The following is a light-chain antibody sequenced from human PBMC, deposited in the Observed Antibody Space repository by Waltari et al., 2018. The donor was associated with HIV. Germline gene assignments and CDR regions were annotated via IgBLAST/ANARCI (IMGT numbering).Light chain of an antibody. Sequence: QSVLTQPPSVSGAPGQRVTISCTGSSSTIGAGSAVPWYQQLPGTAPKLLIYGNSNRPSGVPDRFSGSKSGTSASLAITGLQAEDEADYYCQSYDSSLSWVFGGGTKLTVL. CDR3: QSYDSSLSWV. CDR1: SSTIGAGSA. CDR2: GNS. V-gene: IGLV1-40*01. J-gene: IGLJ3*02.